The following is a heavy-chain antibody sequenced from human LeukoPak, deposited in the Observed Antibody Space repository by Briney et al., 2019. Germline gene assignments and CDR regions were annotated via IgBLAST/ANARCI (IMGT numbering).Heavy chain of an antibody. CDR2: INHSGST. J-gene: IGHJ3*02. D-gene: IGHD6-19*01. CDR3: ARAEQWLVPDAFDI. V-gene: IGHV4-34*01. CDR1: GGSFSGYY. Sequence: SETLSLTCAVYGGSFSGYYWSWIRQPPGKGLEWIGEINHSGSTNYNPSLKSRVTISVDMSKNQFSLKLSSVTAANMAVYYCARAEQWLVPDAFDIWGQGTMVTVSS.